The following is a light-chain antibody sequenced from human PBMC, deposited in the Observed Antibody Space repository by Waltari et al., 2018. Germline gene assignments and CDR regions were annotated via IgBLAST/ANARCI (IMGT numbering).Light chain of an antibody. CDR2: EVN. V-gene: IGLV2-8*01. CDR1: SSDVGGYNY. J-gene: IGLJ2*01. CDR3: SSYSGSNNLGV. Sequence: QSALTQPPSASGSPGQSVTISCTGTSSDVGGYNYVSWYQQHPGKAPKLIISEVNKRPSGVPDHFSGPKSGNTASLTVSGLQADDEADYYCSSYSGSNNLGVFGGGTKLTVL.